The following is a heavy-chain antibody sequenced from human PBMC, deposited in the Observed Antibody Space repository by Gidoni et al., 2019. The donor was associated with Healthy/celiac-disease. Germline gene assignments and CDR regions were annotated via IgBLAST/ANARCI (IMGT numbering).Heavy chain of an antibody. Sequence: QVQLVESGGGVVQPGRSLRLSCAASGFTFSSYGMHWVRQAPGKGLEWVAVISYDGSNKYYADSVKGRFTISRDNSKNTLYLQMNSLRAEDTAVYYCASFGEVDLDYWGQGTLVTVSS. CDR1: GFTFSSYG. D-gene: IGHD3-3*01. CDR2: ISYDGSNK. CDR3: ASFGEVDLDY. V-gene: IGHV3-30*03. J-gene: IGHJ4*02.